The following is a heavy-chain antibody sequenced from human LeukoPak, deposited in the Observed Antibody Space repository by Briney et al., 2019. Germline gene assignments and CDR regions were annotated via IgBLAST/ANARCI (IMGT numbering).Heavy chain of an antibody. CDR3: AKDHCSSTSCYPIPYYMDV. CDR2: ISGSGGST. Sequence: GGSLRLSCAASGFTFSTYAMSWVRQAPGKGPEWVSAISGSGGSTYYADSVKGRFTISRDNSKNTLYLQMNSLRAEDTAVYYCAKDHCSSTSCYPIPYYMDVWGKGTTVTVSS. CDR1: GFTFSTYA. J-gene: IGHJ6*03. D-gene: IGHD2-2*01. V-gene: IGHV3-23*01.